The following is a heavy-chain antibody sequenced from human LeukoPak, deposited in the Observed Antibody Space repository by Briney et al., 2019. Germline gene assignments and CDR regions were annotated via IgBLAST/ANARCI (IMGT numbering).Heavy chain of an antibody. CDR3: ARLNLVSCSGGSCAAGIRV. J-gene: IGHJ4*02. V-gene: IGHV3-21*01. CDR1: GFTFSSYS. D-gene: IGHD2-15*01. CDR2: ISSSSSYI. Sequence: PGGSLRLSCAASGFTFSSYSMNWVRQAPGKGLEWVSSISSSSSYIYYADSVKGRFTISRDNAKNSLYLQMNSLRAEDTAVYYCARLNLVSCSGGSCAAGIRVWGQGTLVTVSS.